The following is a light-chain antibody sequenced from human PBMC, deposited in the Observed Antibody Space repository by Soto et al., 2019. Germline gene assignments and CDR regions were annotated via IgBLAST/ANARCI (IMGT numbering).Light chain of an antibody. CDR1: QSFSNNY. V-gene: IGKV3-20*01. CDR3: QQYNSYWT. J-gene: IGKJ1*01. Sequence: EIVLTQSPGTLSLSPGERVTLSCRASQSFSNNYLAWYQQKPGQAPRLVIYGASNRATGIPDRFSGSGSGTDFTLTISSLQPDDFATYYCQQYNSYWTFGQGTKVDIK. CDR2: GAS.